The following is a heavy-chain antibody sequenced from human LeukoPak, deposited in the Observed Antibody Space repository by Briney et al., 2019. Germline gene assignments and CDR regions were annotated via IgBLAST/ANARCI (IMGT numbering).Heavy chain of an antibody. V-gene: IGHV4-34*01. CDR3: ARVPVKAMRRWFDP. CDR2: TNHSGST. Sequence: SETLSLTCAVYGGSFSGYYWSWIRQPPGKGLEWIGETNHSGSTNYNPSLKSRVTISVDTSKNQFSLKLSSVTAADTAVYYCARVPVKAMRRWFDPWGQGTLVTVSS. D-gene: IGHD4-17*01. CDR1: GGSFSGYY. J-gene: IGHJ5*02.